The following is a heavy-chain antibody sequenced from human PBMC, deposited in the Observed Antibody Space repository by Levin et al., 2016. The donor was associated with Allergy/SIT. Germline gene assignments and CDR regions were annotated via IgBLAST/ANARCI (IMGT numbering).Heavy chain of an antibody. D-gene: IGHD3-16*01. V-gene: IGHV1-8*01. CDR2: MNPNSGNT. Sequence: WVRQAPGQGLEWMGWMNPNSGNTGYAQKFQGRVTMTRNTSISTAYMELSSLRSEDTAVYYCARGRHDPYYYYYMDVWGKGTTVTVSS. CDR3: ARGRHDPYYYYYMDV. J-gene: IGHJ6*03.